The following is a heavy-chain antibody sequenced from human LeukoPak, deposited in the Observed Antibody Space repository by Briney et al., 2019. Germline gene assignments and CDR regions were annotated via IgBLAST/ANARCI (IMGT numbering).Heavy chain of an antibody. CDR2: IKYDASST. CDR3: ARDLRYFDWLFDY. Sequence: PGGSLRLSCADSGFTFSSHWMHWVRQAPGKGLVWVSRIKYDASSTSYADSVKGRFTISRDNAKNTLYLQMNSLRAEDTAVYYCARDLRYFDWLFDYWGQGTLVTVSS. D-gene: IGHD3-9*01. J-gene: IGHJ4*02. CDR1: GFTFSSHW. V-gene: IGHV3-74*01.